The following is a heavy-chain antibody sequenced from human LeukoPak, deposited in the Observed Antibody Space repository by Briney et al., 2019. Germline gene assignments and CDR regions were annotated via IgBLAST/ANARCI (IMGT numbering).Heavy chain of an antibody. CDR2: INPDGSGK. J-gene: IGHJ4*02. Sequence: GGSLRLSCAASGFTFSHYRMNWVRQAPGKGLEWVASINPDGSGKLYVDSVKGRFTISRDNAMSSLYLHMNSLRAEDTAVYYCANLSGVPDYWGQGTLVTVSS. CDR3: ANLSGVPDY. V-gene: IGHV3-7*01. D-gene: IGHD2-8*01. CDR1: GFTFSHYR.